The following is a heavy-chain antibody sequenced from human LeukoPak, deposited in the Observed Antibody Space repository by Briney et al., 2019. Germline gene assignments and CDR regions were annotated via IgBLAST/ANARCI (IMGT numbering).Heavy chain of an antibody. CDR3: ARCNYYDSSRHPTSFEN. J-gene: IGHJ4*02. V-gene: IGHV3-7*01. Sequence: GGSLRLSCAASGFTFGSYCMSWVRRAPGKGLEWVANIKEDESEKYYVDSVKARFTISRDNAKNSLYLQMNSLRAEDTAVYCCARCNYYDSSRHPTSFENWGQGTLVTVSS. CDR1: GFTFGSYC. D-gene: IGHD3-22*01. CDR2: IKEDESEK.